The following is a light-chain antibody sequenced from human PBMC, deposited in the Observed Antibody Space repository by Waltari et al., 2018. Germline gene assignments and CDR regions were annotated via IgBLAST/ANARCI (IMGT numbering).Light chain of an antibody. CDR3: CSYTSSSSYV. CDR2: EVS. CDR1: SSDVGGYNF. V-gene: IGLV2-14*01. J-gene: IGLJ1*01. Sequence: QSALTQPASVSGSPGQSITVSCTGSSSDVGGYNFVSWYQQHPGKAPKLIIYEVSNRHSGVSNRFSGSKSGNTACLTISGLKTEDEADYYCCSYTSSSSYVFGTGTTVTVL.